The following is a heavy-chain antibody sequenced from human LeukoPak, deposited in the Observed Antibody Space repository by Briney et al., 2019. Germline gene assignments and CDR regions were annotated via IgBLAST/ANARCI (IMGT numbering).Heavy chain of an antibody. CDR3: ARAYYYGSGDYYSWAYFDF. V-gene: IGHV3-7*04. CDR2: IDQDGSEM. D-gene: IGHD3-10*01. CDR1: GFTFSNYW. Sequence: GGSLRLSCAASGFTFSNYWMTWVRQASGKGLERVANIDQDGSEMYSVDSVKGRFSISRDNAKKALYLQMNSLRAEDTAVYYCARAYYYGSGDYYSWAYFDFWGLGTLVTVSS. J-gene: IGHJ4*02.